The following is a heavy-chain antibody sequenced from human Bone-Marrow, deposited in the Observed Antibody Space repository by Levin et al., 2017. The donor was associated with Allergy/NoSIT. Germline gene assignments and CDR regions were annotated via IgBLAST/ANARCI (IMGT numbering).Heavy chain of an antibody. CDR1: GFSLGDYT. CDR3: ARDQDYGFLSGLGWFDP. V-gene: IGHV3-21*06. Sequence: SCLASGFSLGDYTMNWVRQAPGKGLEWIASISGSSSYIFYADSVNGRFTVSRDNAKNSVYLQLGSLRGDDTAIYFCARDQDYGFLSGLGWFDPWGQGTQVTVSS. CDR2: ISGSSSYI. D-gene: IGHD3-3*01. J-gene: IGHJ5*02.